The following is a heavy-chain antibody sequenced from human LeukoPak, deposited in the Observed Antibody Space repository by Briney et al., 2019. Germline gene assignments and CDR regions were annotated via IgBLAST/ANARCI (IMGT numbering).Heavy chain of an antibody. D-gene: IGHD1-26*01. CDR1: GFTFSDYY. Sequence: GGSLRLSCAASGFTFSDYYMNWVRQAPGKGLEWVSYISSSGDIVNYADFVKGRFTVSRDNSKNTLYLQMNSLRAEDTAVYYCAKDVGKWESLHFFDYWGQGTLVTVSS. CDR2: ISSSGDIV. CDR3: AKDVGKWESLHFFDY. V-gene: IGHV3-11*01. J-gene: IGHJ4*02.